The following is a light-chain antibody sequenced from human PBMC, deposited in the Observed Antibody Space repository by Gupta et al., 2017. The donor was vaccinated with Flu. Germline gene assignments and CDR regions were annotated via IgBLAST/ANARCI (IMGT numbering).Light chain of an antibody. Sequence: DIQMTQSPSSLSASVGDRVTITCRASQSISSYLNWYQQKPGKAPKLLIYAASSLQSGVPSRISGSGSGTDFTLTISSRQPEDFATYCCQQRDSTPVTFGGGTKVEIK. CDR3: QQRDSTPVT. J-gene: IGKJ4*01. V-gene: IGKV1-39*01. CDR1: QSISSY. CDR2: AAS.